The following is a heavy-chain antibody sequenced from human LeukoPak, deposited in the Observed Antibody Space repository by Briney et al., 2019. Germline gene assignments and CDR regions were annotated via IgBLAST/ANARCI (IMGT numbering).Heavy chain of an antibody. D-gene: IGHD4-17*01. CDR3: ARGTTVTTGYFDL. CDR2: INHSGST. V-gene: IGHV4-39*07. CDR1: GGSISSSSYY. Sequence: PSETLSLTCTVSGGSISSSSYYWSWIRQPPGKGLEWIGEINHSGSTNYNPSLKSRVTISVDTSKNQFSLKLSSVTAADTAVYYCARGTTVTTGYFDLWGRGTLVTVSS. J-gene: IGHJ2*01.